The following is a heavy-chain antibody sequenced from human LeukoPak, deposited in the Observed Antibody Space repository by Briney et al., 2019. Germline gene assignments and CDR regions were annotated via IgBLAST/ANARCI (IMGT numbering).Heavy chain of an antibody. CDR3: ARDAFGVTTVTADY. CDR1: GYTFTSYG. D-gene: IGHD4-17*01. Sequence: GASVKVSCKASGYTFTSYGISWVRQAPGQGLEWMGWISAYNGNTNYAQKLQGRVTMTTDTSTSTAYMELRSLRSDDTAVYYCARDAFGVTTVTADYWGRGTLVTVSS. CDR2: ISAYNGNT. V-gene: IGHV1-18*01. J-gene: IGHJ4*02.